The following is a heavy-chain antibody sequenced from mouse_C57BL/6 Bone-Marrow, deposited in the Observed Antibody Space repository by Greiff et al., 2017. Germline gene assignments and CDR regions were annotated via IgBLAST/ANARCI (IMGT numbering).Heavy chain of an antibody. CDR2: ISSGGSST. CDR3: ARPTTAPYWYFDV. D-gene: IGHD1-2*01. J-gene: IGHJ1*01. CDR1: GFTFSSYA. V-gene: IGHV5-9-3*01. Sequence: EVQRVESGGGLVKPGGSLKLSCAASGFTFSSYAMSWVRQTPEKRLEWVATISSGGSSTSYPDSVKGRFTISSDNAKNTLYLQMSSLRSEDTAMYYCARPTTAPYWYFDVWGAGTTVTVSS.